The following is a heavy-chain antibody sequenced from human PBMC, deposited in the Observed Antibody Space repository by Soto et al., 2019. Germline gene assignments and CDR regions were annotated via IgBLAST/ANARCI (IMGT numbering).Heavy chain of an antibody. D-gene: IGHD6-19*01. CDR2: IVPLPGTT. J-gene: IGHJ3*01. CDR3: ASGVGGLGGSSGWPDYAFDV. Sequence: QVQLVQSGAAVRKPGSSENVSCKASGGTFTKYAITWVRQAPRQGLEWMGGIVPLPGTTNYAQKFRGRVTISADESTSTAYLELSSLRSEDTAVYYCASGVGGLGGSSGWPDYAFDVWGQGTMVIVSS. V-gene: IGHV1-69*01. CDR1: GGTFTKYA.